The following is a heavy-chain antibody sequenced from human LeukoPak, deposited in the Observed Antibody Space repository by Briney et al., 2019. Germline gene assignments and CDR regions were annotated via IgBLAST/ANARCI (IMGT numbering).Heavy chain of an antibody. J-gene: IGHJ5*02. D-gene: IGHD6-13*01. CDR2: IKRGGSVR. CDR3: ARGTSSSWSVQGNSFDP. Sequence: GGSLRLSCAASRFTFSSYWMSWVRQAPGKGLEWLAYIKRGGSVRYYVDSGKGRFTISRDYAKNSLQLKMNSLRAEDNAVYYCARGTSSSWSVQGNSFDPWGQGTLVTVSS. V-gene: IGHV3-7*01. CDR1: RFTFSSYW.